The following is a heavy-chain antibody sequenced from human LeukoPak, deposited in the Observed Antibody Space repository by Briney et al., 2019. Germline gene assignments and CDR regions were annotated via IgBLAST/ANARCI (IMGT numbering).Heavy chain of an antibody. CDR2: IIPIFGTA. CDR3: ARASGGARTHYYYGMDV. CDR1: VGTFSSYA. V-gene: IGHV1-69*01. J-gene: IGHJ6*04. Sequence: SVKVSCKASVGTFSSYAISWVRQAPGQGLEWMGGIIPIFGTANYAQKFQGRVTITADESTSTAYMELSSLRSEDTAVYYCARASGGARTHYYYGMDVWGKGTTVTVSS. D-gene: IGHD2-15*01.